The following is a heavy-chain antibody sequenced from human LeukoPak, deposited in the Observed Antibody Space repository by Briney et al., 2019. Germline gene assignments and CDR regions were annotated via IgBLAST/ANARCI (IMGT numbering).Heavy chain of an antibody. Sequence: PGGSLRLSCAASGFTFNTYWMSWVRQAPGKGLEWVAHMNPDGSAQWYVDSVKGRFTFSRDSAKNSLSLQVSSLRAEDTAVYYCTRGGATSSWYWFFWGQGTLVTVSS. D-gene: IGHD6-13*01. CDR1: GFTFNTYW. CDR2: MNPDGSAQ. J-gene: IGHJ4*02. V-gene: IGHV3-7*01. CDR3: TRGGATSSWYWFF.